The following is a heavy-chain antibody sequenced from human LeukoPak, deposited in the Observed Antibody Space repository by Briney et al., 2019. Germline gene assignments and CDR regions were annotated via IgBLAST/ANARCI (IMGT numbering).Heavy chain of an antibody. CDR2: IYSGGST. Sequence: HPGGSLRLSCAASGFTVSNNYMSWVRQAPGKGLEWVSVIYSGGSTYYADSVKGRFTISRDNSKNTLFLQMNSLRAEDTAVYYCARGRCGGDCYLLDYWGQGTLVTVSS. J-gene: IGHJ4*02. CDR3: ARGRCGGDCYLLDY. V-gene: IGHV3-66*01. D-gene: IGHD2-21*02. CDR1: GFTVSNNY.